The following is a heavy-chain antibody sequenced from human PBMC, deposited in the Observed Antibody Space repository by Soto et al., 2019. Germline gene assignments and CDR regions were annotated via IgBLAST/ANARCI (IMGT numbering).Heavy chain of an antibody. CDR3: AKDRDYDISIRVFDS. J-gene: IGHJ4*02. V-gene: IGHV3-23*01. Sequence: GGSLRLSCGVSGFTVTSNGVSWVRQAPGKGLEWVSAISPNGQGIWYADSVKGRFTISRDTSRNTVFLQMDSLRDEDTAVYYCAKDRDYDISIRVFDSWGQGTLVTVSS. CDR1: GFTVTSNG. D-gene: IGHD3-9*01. CDR2: ISPNGQGI.